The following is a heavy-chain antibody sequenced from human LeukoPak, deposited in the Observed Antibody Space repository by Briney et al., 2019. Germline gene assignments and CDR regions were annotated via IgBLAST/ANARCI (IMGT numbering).Heavy chain of an antibody. CDR3: ARCVTPTTADAFDI. Sequence: WASVKVSCKASGYTFTSYGISWVRQAPGQGLEWMGWINPNSGGTNYAQEFQGRVTMTRDTSISTAYMELSRLRSDDTAVYYCARCVTPTTADAFDIWGQGTMVTVSS. CDR2: INPNSGGT. D-gene: IGHD2-21*02. J-gene: IGHJ3*02. CDR1: GYTFTSYG. V-gene: IGHV1-2*02.